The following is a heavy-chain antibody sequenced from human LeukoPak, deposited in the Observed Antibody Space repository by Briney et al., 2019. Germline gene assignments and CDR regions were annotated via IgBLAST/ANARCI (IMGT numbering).Heavy chain of an antibody. V-gene: IGHV3-23*01. CDR3: AKRGIVIRGVLIIGFHKEAYYFDY. Sequence: PGGSLRLSCVVSGITASNYAMSWVRQAPGKGLEWVSGISESAGGTKYADSVKGRFTISRDNSLNTVYLQMNSLRAEDTAVYFCAKRGIVIRGVLIIGFHKEAYYFDYWGQGILVTVSS. CDR1: GITASNYA. J-gene: IGHJ4*02. D-gene: IGHD3-10*01. CDR2: ISESAGGT.